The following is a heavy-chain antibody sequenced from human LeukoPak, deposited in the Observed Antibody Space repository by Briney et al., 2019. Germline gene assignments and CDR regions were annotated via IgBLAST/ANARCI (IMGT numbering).Heavy chain of an antibody. D-gene: IGHD1-14*01. CDR2: IYDGGST. CDR3: ARVGPNRGNGAFDI. J-gene: IGHJ3*02. Sequence: AETLSLTCAVSGYSISSGYYWGLIRHPPGKGQGLTWSIYDGGSTFYDPSLKSRVTISVDTSKNQFSLKMSTVTADDTAVYYCARVGPNRGNGAFDIWGQGTMVTVSS. V-gene: IGHV4-38-2*01. CDR1: GYSISSGYY.